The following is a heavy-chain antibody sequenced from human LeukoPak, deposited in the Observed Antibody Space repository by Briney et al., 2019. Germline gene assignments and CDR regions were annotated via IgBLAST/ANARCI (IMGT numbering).Heavy chain of an antibody. Sequence: SETLSLTWAVSGGSFSGYYWTWIRQPPGKGLEWIGEINHSGSTNYNPSLKSRVTISVDTSKNQFSLKLSSVTAADTAVYYCASKLDTAMVYDYWGQGTLVTVSS. CDR3: ASKLDTAMVYDY. J-gene: IGHJ4*02. D-gene: IGHD5-18*01. CDR1: GGSFSGYY. V-gene: IGHV4-34*01. CDR2: INHSGST.